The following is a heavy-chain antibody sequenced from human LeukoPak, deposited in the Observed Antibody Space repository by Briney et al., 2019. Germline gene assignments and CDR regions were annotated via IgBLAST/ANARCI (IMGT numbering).Heavy chain of an antibody. CDR3: ARATQQWLVLDLYFQH. CDR2: IIPIFGTA. CDR1: GGTFSSYA. Sequence: SVKVSCKASGGTFSSYAISWVRQAPGQGLEWMGGIIPIFGTANYAQKFQGRVTITADESTSTAYMELSSLRSEDTAVYYCARATQQWLVLDLYFQHWGQGTLVTVSS. J-gene: IGHJ1*01. D-gene: IGHD6-19*01. V-gene: IGHV1-69*13.